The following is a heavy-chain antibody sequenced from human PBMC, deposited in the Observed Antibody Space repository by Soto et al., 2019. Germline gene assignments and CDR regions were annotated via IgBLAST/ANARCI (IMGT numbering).Heavy chain of an antibody. CDR3: AGGDNCDALGV. D-gene: IGHD1-20*01. CDR1: ASTFSNYI. CDR2: ISYDGSNS. V-gene: IGHV3-30*04. Sequence: QLQLVESGGGVVQPGRSLRLSCAASASTFSNYIMHWVRQAPGKGLEWVAFISYDGSNSNYADFVEGRFTISRDNPKNMRYMHLSSLRHYYTAVCYCAGGDNCDALGVWGQGTPVTVSS. J-gene: IGHJ6*02.